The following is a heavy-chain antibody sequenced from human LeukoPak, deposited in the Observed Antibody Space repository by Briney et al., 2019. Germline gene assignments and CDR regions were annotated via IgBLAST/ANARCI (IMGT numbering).Heavy chain of an antibody. CDR2: IYYSGTT. D-gene: IGHD3-10*01. J-gene: IGHJ6*02. V-gene: IGHV4-39*01. CDR3: SSQGVRGTYYYAMDV. Sequence: PSETLSLTCTVSGGSISSTAYYWGWIRQPPGRGLEWNATIYYSGTTYYNPSLESRVTISVDTSKNQFSLKLSSVTAAETSVYYCSSQGVRGTYYYAMDVWGQGTTVTVSS. CDR1: GGSISSTAYY.